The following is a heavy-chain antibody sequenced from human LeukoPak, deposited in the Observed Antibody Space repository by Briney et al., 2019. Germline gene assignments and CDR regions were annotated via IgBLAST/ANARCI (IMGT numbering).Heavy chain of an antibody. CDR2: INPNSGGT. Sequence: GASVKVSCKASGYTFTSYGISWVRQAPGQGLEWMGWINPNSGGTNYAQKFQGRVTMTRDTSISTAYLELSRLRSDDTAVYYCARATDLYSSSSGVDYWGQGTLVTASS. D-gene: IGHD6-6*01. CDR3: ARATDLYSSSSGVDY. V-gene: IGHV1-2*02. J-gene: IGHJ4*02. CDR1: GYTFTSYG.